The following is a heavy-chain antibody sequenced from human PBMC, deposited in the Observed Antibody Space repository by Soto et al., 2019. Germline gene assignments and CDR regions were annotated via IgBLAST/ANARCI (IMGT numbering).Heavy chain of an antibody. D-gene: IGHD2-21*02. V-gene: IGHV5-51*01. CDR1: GYSFTSYW. J-gene: IGHJ6*04. Sequence: GESLKISCKGSGYSFTSYWIGWVRQMPGKGLEWMGIIYPGDSDTRYSPSFQGQVTISADKSISTAYLQWSSLKASDTAMYYCARRSPTYCGGDCYSRLRGETSSLYYYYGMDVWGKGTTVTVSS. CDR3: ARRSPTYCGGDCYSRLRGETSSLYYYYGMDV. CDR2: IYPGDSDT.